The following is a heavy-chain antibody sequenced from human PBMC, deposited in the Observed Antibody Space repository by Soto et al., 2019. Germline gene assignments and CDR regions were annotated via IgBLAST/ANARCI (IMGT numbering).Heavy chain of an antibody. V-gene: IGHV4-31*03. CDR3: ARDKCSGGSCYTRGMDV. J-gene: IGHJ6*02. Sequence: PSETLSLTCTVSGGSIRSGGYYWSWIRQHPGKGLEWIGYIYYSGSTYYNPSLKSRVTISVDTSKNQFSLKLSSVTAADTAVYYCARDKCSGGSCYTRGMDVWDQGTTVTVSS. CDR2: IYYSGST. D-gene: IGHD2-15*01. CDR1: GGSIRSGGYY.